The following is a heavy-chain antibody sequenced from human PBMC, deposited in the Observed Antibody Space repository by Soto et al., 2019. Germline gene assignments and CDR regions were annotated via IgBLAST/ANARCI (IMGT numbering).Heavy chain of an antibody. CDR2: MNPNSGNT. D-gene: IGHD3-9*01. CDR3: ARVLRYFENWFDP. Sequence: GASVKVSCKASGYTFTSYDINWVRQATGQGLEWMGWMNPNSGNTGYAQKFQGRVTMTRNTSISTAYMELSSLRSEDTAVYYCARVLRYFENWFDPWGQGTLDTVSS. CDR1: GYTFTSYD. V-gene: IGHV1-8*01. J-gene: IGHJ5*02.